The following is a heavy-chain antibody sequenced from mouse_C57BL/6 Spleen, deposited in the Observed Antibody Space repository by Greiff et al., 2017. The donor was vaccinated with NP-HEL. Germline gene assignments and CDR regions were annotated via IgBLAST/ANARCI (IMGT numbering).Heavy chain of an antibody. CDR2: INPNNGGT. CDR3: ARSLITTVVATSYWYFDV. V-gene: IGHV1-26*01. Sequence: DVQLQESGPELVKPGASVKISCKASGYTFTDYYMNWVKQSHGKSLEWIGDINPNNGGTSYNQKFKGKATLTVDKSSSTAYMELRSLTSEDSAVYYCARSLITTVVATSYWYFDVWGTGTTVTVSS. J-gene: IGHJ1*03. D-gene: IGHD1-1*01. CDR1: GYTFTDYY.